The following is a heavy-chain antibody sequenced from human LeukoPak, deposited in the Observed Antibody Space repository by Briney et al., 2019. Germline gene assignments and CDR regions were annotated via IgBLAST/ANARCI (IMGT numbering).Heavy chain of an antibody. D-gene: IGHD3-22*01. CDR1: GYSFTSYW. J-gene: IGHJ4*02. Sequence: GESLKISCKGSGYSFTSYWIGWVRQMPGKGLEWMGIIYPGDSDTRYSPSFQGQVTISADKSISTAYLQWSSLKASDTAMYYCARQEYYYDSSGYYPAGFDYWGQGTLVTVSS. V-gene: IGHV5-51*01. CDR2: IYPGDSDT. CDR3: ARQEYYYDSSGYYPAGFDY.